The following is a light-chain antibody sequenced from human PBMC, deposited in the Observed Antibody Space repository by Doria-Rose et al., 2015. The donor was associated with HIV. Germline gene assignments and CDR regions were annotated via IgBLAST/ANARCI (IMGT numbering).Light chain of an antibody. CDR1: QRVKSSY. Sequence: TQSPGTLPLSPGERATLSCRASQRVKSSYLAWYQQKPGQAPRLLIYDASTRATGIPDRFSGSGPGTDYTLTISRLEPEDVAVYYWQQYGTSRGTFGQGTRLEIK. CDR2: DAS. CDR3: QQYGTSRGT. V-gene: IGKV3-20*01. J-gene: IGKJ5*01.